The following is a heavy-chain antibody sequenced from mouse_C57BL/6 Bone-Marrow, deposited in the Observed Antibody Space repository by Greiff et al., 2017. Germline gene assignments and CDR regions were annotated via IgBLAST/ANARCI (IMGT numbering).Heavy chain of an antibody. CDR3: ASGAPIYYYGSSYKNFDY. CDR1: GYTFTSYW. V-gene: IGHV1-53*01. J-gene: IGHJ2*01. D-gene: IGHD1-1*01. CDR2: INPSHGGT. Sequence: VQLQQPGPELVKPGASVKLSCKASGYTFTSYWMHWVKQRPGQGLEWIGNINPSHGGTNYNEKFKSKATLTVDKSSSTAYMQLRSLTSEDSAVYDCASGAPIYYYGSSYKNFDYWGQGTTLTVSS.